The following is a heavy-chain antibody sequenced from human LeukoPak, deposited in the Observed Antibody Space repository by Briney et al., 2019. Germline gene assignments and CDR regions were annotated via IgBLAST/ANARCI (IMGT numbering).Heavy chain of an antibody. CDR2: INHSGST. CDR3: ARLGSTNYMDV. CDR1: GGSFSGYY. V-gene: IGHV4-34*01. D-gene: IGHD2-2*01. Sequence: SETLSLTCAVYGGSFSGYYWSWIRQPPGKGLEWIGEINHSGSTNYNPSLKSRVTISVDTSKNQFSLKLSSVTAADTAVYYCARLGSTNYMDVWGKGTTVTVSS. J-gene: IGHJ6*03.